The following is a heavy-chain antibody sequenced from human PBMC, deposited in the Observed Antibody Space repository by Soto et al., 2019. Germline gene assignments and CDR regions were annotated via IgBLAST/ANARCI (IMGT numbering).Heavy chain of an antibody. V-gene: IGHV3-7*01. CDR2: IKQDGSEK. J-gene: IGHJ6*03. Sequence: GESLKISCAASGFTFSSYWMSWVRQAPGKGLEWVANIKQDGSEKYYVDSVKGRFTISRDNAKNSLYLQMNSLRAEETAVYYCARHTAKYDFWSGYKTKNYYYYYMDVWGKGTTVTVSS. CDR3: ARHTAKYDFWSGYKTKNYYYYYMDV. D-gene: IGHD3-3*01. CDR1: GFTFSSYW.